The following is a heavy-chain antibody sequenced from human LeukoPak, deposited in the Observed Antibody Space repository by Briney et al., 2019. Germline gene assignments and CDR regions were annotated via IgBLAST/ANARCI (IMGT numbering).Heavy chain of an antibody. J-gene: IGHJ4*02. Sequence: ASVKVSCKASGYTFTSYYMHWVRQAPGQGLEWMGIINPSGGSTSYAQKFQGRVTMTRDTSTSTVYMELSSLRSEETAVYYCARDGVEDSSGYYYEPDFDYWGQGTLVTVSS. V-gene: IGHV1-46*01. CDR3: ARDGVEDSSGYYYEPDFDY. CDR1: GYTFTSYY. D-gene: IGHD3-22*01. CDR2: INPSGGST.